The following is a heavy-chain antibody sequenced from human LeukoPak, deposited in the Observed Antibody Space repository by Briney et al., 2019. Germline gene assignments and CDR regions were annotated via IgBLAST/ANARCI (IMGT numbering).Heavy chain of an antibody. CDR3: ASLRERSFYARGFDY. CDR2: IYYSGST. J-gene: IGHJ4*02. Sequence: SETLSLTCTVSGGSISNYYWSWIRQPPGKGLEWIGYIYYSGSTYYNPSLKSRVTISVDTSKNQFSLKRSSVTAADTAVYYCASLRERSFYARGFDYWGQGTLVTVSS. D-gene: IGHD2-2*01. V-gene: IGHV4-59*08. CDR1: GGSISNYY.